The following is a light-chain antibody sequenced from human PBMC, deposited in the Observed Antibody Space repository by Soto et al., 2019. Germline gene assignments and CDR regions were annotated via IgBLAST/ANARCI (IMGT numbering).Light chain of an antibody. CDR3: QQRSNWPPWT. V-gene: IGKV3-11*01. Sequence: EIVLTQSPATLSLSPGERATLSCRASQSVSSYLAWYQQKPGQAPRLLIYDASNRATGIPARFSGSGSGTDFTLTISSLEPEDFAVYYCQQRSNWPPWTFGQGTNLE. CDR1: QSVSSY. J-gene: IGKJ1*01. CDR2: DAS.